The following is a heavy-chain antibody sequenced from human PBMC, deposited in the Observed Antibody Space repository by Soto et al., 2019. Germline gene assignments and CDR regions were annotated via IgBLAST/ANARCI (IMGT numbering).Heavy chain of an antibody. J-gene: IGHJ5*02. Sequence: SETLSLTCTVSGGSISSYYWSWIRQPPGKGLEWIGYIYYSGSTNYNPSLKSRVTISVDTSKNQFSLKLSSVTAADTAVYYCARRNLERRRNWFDPWGQGTLVTVSS. CDR2: IYYSGST. V-gene: IGHV4-59*08. D-gene: IGHD1-1*01. CDR3: ARRNLERRRNWFDP. CDR1: GGSISSYY.